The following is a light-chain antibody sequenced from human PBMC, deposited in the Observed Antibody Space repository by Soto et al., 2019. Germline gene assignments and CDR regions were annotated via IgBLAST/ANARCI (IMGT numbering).Light chain of an antibody. V-gene: IGKV1-6*01. J-gene: IGKJ1*01. CDR1: QGVRND. Sequence: AIQMTQSPSSLSASVGDRVTITCRASQGVRNDLAWYQQKPGKAPNLLIYAASSLQSGVPSRFSGSGSGTDFSLTISNLQPEDFATYYCLQDYNYPWTFGQGTTVEFK. CDR3: LQDYNYPWT. CDR2: AAS.